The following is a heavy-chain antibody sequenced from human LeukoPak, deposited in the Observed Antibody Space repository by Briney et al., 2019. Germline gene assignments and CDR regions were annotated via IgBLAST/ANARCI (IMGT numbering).Heavy chain of an antibody. J-gene: IGHJ5*02. CDR3: ARGAFHTSSVWFDP. V-gene: IGHV4-34*01. CDR2: INHRGTT. CDR1: GESFSHYY. D-gene: IGHD2-2*01. Sequence: SETLSLTCAVSGESFSHYYWSWLRQTPGKGLEWIGEINHRGTTDYNPSLTSRVAISIDTSRNQFSLQVTSVTAADTAVFYCARGAFHTSSVWFDPWGQGTLVTVSS.